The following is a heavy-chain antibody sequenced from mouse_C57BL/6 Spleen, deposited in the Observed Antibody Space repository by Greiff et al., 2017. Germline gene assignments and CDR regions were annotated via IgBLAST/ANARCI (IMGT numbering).Heavy chain of an antibody. CDR3: ARRSSLYYYAMDY. D-gene: IGHD1-1*01. CDR2: ISSGSSTI. J-gene: IGHJ4*01. Sequence: EVKLVESGGGLVKPGGSLKLSCAASGFTFSDYGMHWVRQAPEKGLEWVAYISSGSSTIYYADTVKGRFTISRSNAKNTLFLQMTSLRAEDTAMYYGARRSSLYYYAMDYWGQGTSVTVSS. V-gene: IGHV5-17*01. CDR1: GFTFSDYG.